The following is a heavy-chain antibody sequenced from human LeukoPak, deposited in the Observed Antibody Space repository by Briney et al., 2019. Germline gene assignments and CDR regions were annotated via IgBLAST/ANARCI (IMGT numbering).Heavy chain of an antibody. CDR1: GFTLSSYG. J-gene: IGHJ4*02. CDR2: ISYDGSNK. Sequence: GGSLRLSCAASGFTLSSYGMHWVRQDPGKGLEWVAVISYDGSNKYYADSVKGRFTISRDNSKNTLYLQMNSLRAEDTAVYYCANSATPDYYDSSGHCLDYWGQGTLVTVSS. CDR3: ANSATPDYYDSSGHCLDY. V-gene: IGHV3-30*18. D-gene: IGHD3-22*01.